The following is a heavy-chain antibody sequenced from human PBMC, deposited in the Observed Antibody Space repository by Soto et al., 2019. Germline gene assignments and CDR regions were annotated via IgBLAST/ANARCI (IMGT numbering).Heavy chain of an antibody. D-gene: IGHD1-26*01. CDR2: ISSSGSTI. CDR1: GFTFSSYE. Sequence: PGGSLTLSCAASGFTFSSYEMNWVRQAPGKGLEWVSYISSSGSTIYYADSVKGRFTISRDNAKNSLYLQMNSLRAEDTAAYYCASLLEVADYYYGMDVWGQGTTVTVSS. V-gene: IGHV3-48*03. J-gene: IGHJ6*02. CDR3: ASLLEVADYYYGMDV.